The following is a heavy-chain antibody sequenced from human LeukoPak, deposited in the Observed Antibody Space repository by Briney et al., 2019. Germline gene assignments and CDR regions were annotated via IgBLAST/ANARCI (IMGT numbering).Heavy chain of an antibody. V-gene: IGHV3-49*03. J-gene: IGHJ4*02. CDR2: IRSKAYGGTT. D-gene: IGHD6-13*01. Sequence: GGSLRLSCTASGFTFGDYAMSWFRQAPGKGLEWVGFIRSKAYGGTTEYAASVKGRFTISRDDSKSIAYLQMNSLRAEDTAVYYCAKPSSSWHFDYWGQGTLVTVSS. CDR3: AKPSSSWHFDY. CDR1: GFTFGDYA.